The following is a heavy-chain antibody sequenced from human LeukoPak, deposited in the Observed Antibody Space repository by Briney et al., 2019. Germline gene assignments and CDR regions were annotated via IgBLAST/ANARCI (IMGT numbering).Heavy chain of an antibody. V-gene: IGHV1-8*01. Sequence: ASVKVSCKASGGTFTSYDINWVRQATGQGLEWMGWMNPNSGNTGYAQKFQGRVTITRNTSISTAYMELSSLRSEDTAMYYCARGRYSSSSGEFFDYWGQGTLVTVSS. CDR2: MNPNSGNT. CDR1: GGTFTSYD. J-gene: IGHJ4*02. D-gene: IGHD6-6*01. CDR3: ARGRYSSSSGEFFDY.